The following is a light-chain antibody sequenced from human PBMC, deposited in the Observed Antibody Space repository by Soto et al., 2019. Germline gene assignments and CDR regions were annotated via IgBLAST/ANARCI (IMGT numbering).Light chain of an antibody. CDR1: SSDLDCYNY. CDR2: EVS. V-gene: IGLV2-8*01. CDR3: SSCAGSTNWV. J-gene: IGLJ3*02. Sequence: QSALTQPPSASGSPGQSVTISCTGTSSDLDCYNYVSWYQQQPGKAPKLIIYEVSKRPSGVTDRFSGSKSGNAASLTVSGLQAEDEADYYCSSCAGSTNWVFGGGTKVTVL.